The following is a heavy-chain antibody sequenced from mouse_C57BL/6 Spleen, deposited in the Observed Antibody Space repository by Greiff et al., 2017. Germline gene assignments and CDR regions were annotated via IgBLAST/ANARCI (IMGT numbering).Heavy chain of an antibody. D-gene: IGHD1-1*01. V-gene: IGHV1-9*01. Sequence: QVQLQQSGAELMKPGASVKLSCKATGYTFTGYWIEWVKQRPGHGLEWIGEILPGSGSTNYNEKFKGKATFAAATSANTAYMQLSSLTTEDSAIYYCARGANYCGSSFYWYFDVWGTGTTVAVSS. CDR3: ARGANYCGSSFYWYFDV. CDR2: ILPGSGST. CDR1: GYTFTGYW. J-gene: IGHJ1*03.